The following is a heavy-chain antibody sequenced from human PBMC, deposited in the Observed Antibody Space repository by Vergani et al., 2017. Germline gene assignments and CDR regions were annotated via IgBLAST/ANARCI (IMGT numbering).Heavy chain of an antibody. Sequence: EVQLVESGGGLVKPGGSLRLSCAASGFTFSSYSMNWVRQAPGKGLEWVSSISSSSSYIYYADSVKGRFTISRDNAKNSLYLQMNSLRAEDTAVYYCAREYCSSTSCYGGYWGQGTLVTVSS. CDR3: AREYCSSTSCYGGY. J-gene: IGHJ4*02. D-gene: IGHD2-2*01. CDR1: GFTFSSYS. V-gene: IGHV3-21*01. CDR2: ISSSSSYI.